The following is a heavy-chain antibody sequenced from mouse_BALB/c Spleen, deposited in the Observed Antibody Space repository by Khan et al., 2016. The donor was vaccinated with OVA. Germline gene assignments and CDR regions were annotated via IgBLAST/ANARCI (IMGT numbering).Heavy chain of an antibody. Sequence: VRLQQSGPELVKPGASVKISCKTSGYTFTEYTMHWVKQSHGKSLEWIGNINPNNGGTSYNQRFKGTATLPVDKSSSTAYMELRSLTSEESAVCYFARRRYYYGSSHYGMDYWGQGTSVTVSS. CDR3: ARRRYYYGSSHYGMDY. D-gene: IGHD1-1*01. J-gene: IGHJ4*01. V-gene: IGHV1-18*01. CDR1: GYTFTEYT. CDR2: INPNNGGT.